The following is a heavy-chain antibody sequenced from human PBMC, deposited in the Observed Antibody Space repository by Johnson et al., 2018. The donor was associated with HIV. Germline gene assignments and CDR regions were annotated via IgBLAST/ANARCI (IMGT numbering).Heavy chain of an antibody. CDR2: ISYDGSNK. V-gene: IGHV3-30*04. CDR3: AKLTGYDTSGPAHKDDFDI. CDR1: GFTFSSSA. Sequence: QVQLVESGGGLVKPGGSLRLSCAASGFTFSSSAMHWVRQAPGKGLEWLAVISYDGSNKYYADSVQGRFSISRDNSKNTLYLQMNSLRPEDTAVYYCAKLTGYDTSGPAHKDDFDIWGQGTMVTVSS. D-gene: IGHD3-22*01. J-gene: IGHJ3*02.